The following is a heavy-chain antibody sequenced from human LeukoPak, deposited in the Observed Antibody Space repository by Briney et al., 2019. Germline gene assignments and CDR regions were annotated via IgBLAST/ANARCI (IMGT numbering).Heavy chain of an antibody. D-gene: IGHD2/OR15-2a*01. CDR2: IIPIFGTA. J-gene: IGHJ6*03. Sequence: SVKVSCKASGGTFSSYAVSWVRQAPGQGLEWMGGIIPIFGTANYAQKFQGRVTITTDESTSTAYMELSRLRSEDTAVYYCARVTPTYGSYYYYMDVWGKGTTVTVSS. CDR1: GGTFSSYA. V-gene: IGHV1-69*05. CDR3: ARVTPTYGSYYYYMDV.